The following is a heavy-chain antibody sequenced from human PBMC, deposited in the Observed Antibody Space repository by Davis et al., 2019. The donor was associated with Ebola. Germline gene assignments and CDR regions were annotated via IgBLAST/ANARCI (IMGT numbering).Heavy chain of an antibody. CDR3: VKEHDWRVVIMVVDAFDI. V-gene: IGHV3-21*04. D-gene: IGHD2-21*01. CDR1: GFTFSTYS. J-gene: IGHJ3*02. CDR2: ISSDSDYI. Sequence: PGGSLRLSCAASGFTFSTYSMSWVRQAPGKALEWVSSISSDSDYIYYADSAKGRFTISRDNSKNTLYLQMNSLRAEDTALYYCVKEHDWRVVIMVVDAFDIWGQGTMVTVSS.